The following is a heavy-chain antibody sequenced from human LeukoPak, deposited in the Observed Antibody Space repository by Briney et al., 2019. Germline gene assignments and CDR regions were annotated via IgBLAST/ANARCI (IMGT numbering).Heavy chain of an antibody. Sequence: GGSLRLSCAASGFTFSSYGMHWVRQAPGKGLEWVAVISYDGSNKYYADSVKGRFTVSRDHSKNTLYLQMNSLRAEDTAVYYCGRGIIRGVSAPDYWGQGTLVTVSS. CDR1: GFTFSSYG. CDR2: ISYDGSNK. V-gene: IGHV3-30*03. D-gene: IGHD3-10*01. J-gene: IGHJ4*02. CDR3: GRGIIRGVSAPDY.